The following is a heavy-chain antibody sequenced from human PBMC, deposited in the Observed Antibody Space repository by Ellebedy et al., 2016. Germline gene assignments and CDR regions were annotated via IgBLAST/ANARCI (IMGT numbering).Heavy chain of an antibody. CDR3: ASYGTTGNRQHDF. CDR1: GFTFSDYY. D-gene: IGHD1-1*01. J-gene: IGHJ4*02. Sequence: GESLKISXAASGFTFSDYYMSWIRQAPGKGLEWVSYISSSGSTIYYADSVKGRFTISRDNAKNSLYLQMNSLRAEDTAVYYCASYGTTGNRQHDFWGQGTLVTVSS. CDR2: ISSSGSTI. V-gene: IGHV3-11*01.